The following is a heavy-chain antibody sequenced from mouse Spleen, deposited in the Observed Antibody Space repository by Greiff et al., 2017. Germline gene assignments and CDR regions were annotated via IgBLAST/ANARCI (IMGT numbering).Heavy chain of an antibody. CDR3: AREGYGKGDAMDY. D-gene: IGHD2-10*02. J-gene: IGHJ4*01. V-gene: IGHV3-6*01. Sequence: VQLQQSGPGLVKPSQSLSLTCSVTGYSITSGYYWNWIRQFPGNKLEWMGYISYDGSNNYNPSLKNRISITRDTSKNQFFLKLNSVTTEDTATYYCAREGYGKGDAMDYWGQGTSVTVSS. CDR1: GYSITSGYY. CDR2: ISYDGSN.